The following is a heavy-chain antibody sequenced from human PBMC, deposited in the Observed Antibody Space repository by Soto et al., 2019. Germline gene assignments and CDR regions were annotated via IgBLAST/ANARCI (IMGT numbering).Heavy chain of an antibody. CDR3: ARCPSIAADPFYY. J-gene: IGHJ4*01. D-gene: IGHD6-6*01. Sequence: SVKVSCKASGYTLTDSYMHWVRQAPGQGLEWMGWINPKSGGTNYAQKFQDWVTMTRDTSISTAYMELNRLKYDDTAVYYCARCPSIAADPFYYWDQ. V-gene: IGHV1-2*04. CDR2: INPKSGGT. CDR1: GYTLTDSY.